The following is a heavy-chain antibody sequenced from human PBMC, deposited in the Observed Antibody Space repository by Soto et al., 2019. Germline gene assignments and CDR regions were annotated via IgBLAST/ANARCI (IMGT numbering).Heavy chain of an antibody. J-gene: IGHJ3*02. D-gene: IGHD1-7*01. Sequence: GASVKVSCKASGYTFTGYYMQWVRQAPGQGLEWMGWINPNSGGTNYAQKFQGWVTMTRDTSISTAYMELSRLRSDDTAVYYCARGGRVRGTEDAFDIWGQGTMVTVSS. V-gene: IGHV1-2*04. CDR3: ARGGRVRGTEDAFDI. CDR1: GYTFTGYY. CDR2: INPNSGGT.